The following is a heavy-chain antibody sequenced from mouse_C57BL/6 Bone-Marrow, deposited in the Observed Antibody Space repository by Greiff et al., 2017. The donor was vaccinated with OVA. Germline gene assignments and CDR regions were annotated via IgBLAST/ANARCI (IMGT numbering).Heavy chain of an antibody. J-gene: IGHJ3*01. V-gene: IGHV1-19*01. CDR1: GFTFTDHL. Sequence: EVQLPQSGPVPVKPWALVKMFRKASGFTFTDHLMNRVKTSHGNRREWSVVSNTYNGGTSYNQKFKGKATSTVDKSSSTAYMELNSLTAEDSAVYYCARDAWFAYWGQGTLVTVSA. CDR2: SNTYNGGT. CDR3: ARDAWFAY.